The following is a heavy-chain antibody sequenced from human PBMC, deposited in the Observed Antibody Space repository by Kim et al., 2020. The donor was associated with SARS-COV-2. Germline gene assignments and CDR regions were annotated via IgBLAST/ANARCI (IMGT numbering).Heavy chain of an antibody. CDR3: AKLRRTYGSGSYPVDY. CDR1: GFPFSSYG. Sequence: GGSLRLSCAASGFPFSSYGMHWVRQAPGKGLEWVAVISYDGSNKYYADSVKGRFTISRDNSKNTLYLQMNSLRAEDTAVYYCAKLRRTYGSGSYPVDYWG. J-gene: IGHJ4*01. CDR2: ISYDGSNK. V-gene: IGHV3-30*18. D-gene: IGHD3-10*01.